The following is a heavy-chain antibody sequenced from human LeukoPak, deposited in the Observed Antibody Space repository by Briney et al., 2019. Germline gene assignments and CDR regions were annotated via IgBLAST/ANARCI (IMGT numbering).Heavy chain of an antibody. D-gene: IGHD1-26*01. V-gene: IGHV5-51*01. CDR3: ARPLQGIVGATGFDY. Sequence: GESLKISXQGSEYSFATYCIAWLRQRPGKGLEWMVIIYPSDSDTTYSPSFQGQVTISADKSIKTAYLQWSSVKAADTAMYYCARPLQGIVGATGFDYWGQGTLVTVSS. CDR2: IYPSDSDT. J-gene: IGHJ4*02. CDR1: EYSFATYC.